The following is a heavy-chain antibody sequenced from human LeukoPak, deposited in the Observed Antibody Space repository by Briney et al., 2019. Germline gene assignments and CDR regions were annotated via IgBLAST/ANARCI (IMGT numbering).Heavy chain of an antibody. V-gene: IGHV1-18*01. J-gene: IGHJ6*03. CDR3: ARSVDFWSGKPYYYYYMDV. CDR1: GYTFTSYG. CDR2: ISAYNGNT. Sequence: ASVKVSCKASGYTFTSYGISWVRQAPGQGLEWMGWISAYNGNTNYAQELQGRVTMTTDTSTSTAYMELRSLRSDDTAVYYCARSVDFWSGKPYYYYYMDVWGKGTTVTVSS. D-gene: IGHD3-3*01.